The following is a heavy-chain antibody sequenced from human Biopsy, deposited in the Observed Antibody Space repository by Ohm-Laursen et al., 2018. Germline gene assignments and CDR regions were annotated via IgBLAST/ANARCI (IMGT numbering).Heavy chain of an antibody. Sequence: GTLSLTCAVSGGSISGYHWSWIRKPPGKGLEWLAYISYTGGITSNPSLNGRATMSLDTSKNQFSLRLIYATAADTAVYYCARMPHFDYWGQGILVTVSS. J-gene: IGHJ4*02. CDR1: GGSISGYH. CDR3: ARMPHFDY. D-gene: IGHD2-2*01. V-gene: IGHV4-59*01. CDR2: ISYTGGI.